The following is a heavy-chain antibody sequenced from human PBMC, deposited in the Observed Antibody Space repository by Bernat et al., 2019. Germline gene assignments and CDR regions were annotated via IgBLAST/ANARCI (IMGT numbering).Heavy chain of an antibody. D-gene: IGHD3-16*01. CDR2: IYYSGST. Sequence: QLQLQESGPGLVKPSETLSLTCTVSGGSISSSSYYWGWIRQPPGKGLEWIGSIYYSGSTYYNPSLKSRVTISVDTSKNQFSLTLSSVTAADTAVYYCARHERGTGLGSAFDIWGQGTMVTVSS. J-gene: IGHJ3*02. CDR3: ARHERGTGLGSAFDI. V-gene: IGHV4-39*01. CDR1: GGSISSSSYY.